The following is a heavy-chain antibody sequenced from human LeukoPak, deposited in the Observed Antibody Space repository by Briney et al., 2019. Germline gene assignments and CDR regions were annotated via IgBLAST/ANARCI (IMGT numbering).Heavy chain of an antibody. J-gene: IGHJ6*02. Sequence: PGGSLRFSCAASGFTFSSYSMNWVRQAPGKGLEWVSSISSSSSYIYYADSVRGRFTISRDNAKNTVYLQMNSLRSEDTAVYFCARGLPNYYGMDVWGQGTTVTVSS. CDR3: ARGLPNYYGMDV. CDR2: ISSSSSYI. CDR1: GFTFSSYS. V-gene: IGHV3-21*01.